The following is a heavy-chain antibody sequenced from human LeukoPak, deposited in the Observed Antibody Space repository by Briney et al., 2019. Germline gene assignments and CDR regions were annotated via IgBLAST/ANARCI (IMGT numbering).Heavy chain of an antibody. Sequence: GGSLRLSCAASGFTFSSYGMSWVRQAPGKGLEWVAAISGSGGSTYYADSVKGRFTISRDNSKNTLYLQMNSLRAEDTAVYYCALTYYYDSSGYTDAFDIWGQGTMVTVSS. CDR2: ISGSGGST. V-gene: IGHV3-23*01. D-gene: IGHD3-22*01. J-gene: IGHJ3*02. CDR3: ALTYYYDSSGYTDAFDI. CDR1: GFTFSSYG.